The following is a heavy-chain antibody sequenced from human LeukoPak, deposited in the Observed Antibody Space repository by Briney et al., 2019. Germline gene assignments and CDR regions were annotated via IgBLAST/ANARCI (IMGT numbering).Heavy chain of an antibody. V-gene: IGHV3-23*01. CDR3: AKDRALGIAVDDAFDI. Sequence: GASVKVSCKASGYTFTGYYMHWVRQAPGKGLEWVSAISGSGGSTYYADSVKGRFTISRDNSKNTLYLQMNSLRAEDTAVYYCAKDRALGIAVDDAFDIWGQGTMVTVSS. D-gene: IGHD6-19*01. CDR1: GYTFTGYY. CDR2: ISGSGGST. J-gene: IGHJ3*02.